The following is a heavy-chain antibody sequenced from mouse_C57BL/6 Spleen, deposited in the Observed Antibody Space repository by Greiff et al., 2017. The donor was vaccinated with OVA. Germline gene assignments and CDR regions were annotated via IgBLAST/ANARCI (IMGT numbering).Heavy chain of an antibody. Sequence: EVQGVESGGGLVQPGGSLSLSCAASGFTFTDYYMSWVRQPPGKALEWLGFIRNKANGYTTEYSASVKGRFTISRDNSQSILYLQMNALRAEDSATYYCARSHYDGYSYAMDYWGQGTSVTVSS. CDR3: ARSHYDGYSYAMDY. CDR2: IRNKANGYTT. CDR1: GFTFTDYY. J-gene: IGHJ4*01. V-gene: IGHV7-3*01. D-gene: IGHD2-3*01.